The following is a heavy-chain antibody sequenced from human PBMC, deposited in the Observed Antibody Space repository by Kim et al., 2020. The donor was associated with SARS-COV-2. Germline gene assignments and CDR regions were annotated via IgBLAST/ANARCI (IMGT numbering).Heavy chain of an antibody. V-gene: IGHV3-30*18. D-gene: IGHD2-21*01. CDR2: ISYDGSNT. CDR3: AKDLPVFARYYYYAVDV. CDR1: GFTFSSYG. J-gene: IGHJ6*02. Sequence: GGSLRLSCAASGFTFSSYGMHWVRQAPGKGLDWVAVISYDGSNTYYADSVKGRFTISRDNSKNTLYLQMNSLRAEDTAVYYCAKDLPVFARYYYYAVDVWGQGTTVTVSS.